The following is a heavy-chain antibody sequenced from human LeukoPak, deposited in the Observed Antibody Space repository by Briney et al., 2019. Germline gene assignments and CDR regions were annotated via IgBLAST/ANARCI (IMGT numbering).Heavy chain of an antibody. CDR3: ARDFVYDFASGSYYDRGILDS. CDR2: IKYDGSEK. D-gene: IGHD3-10*01. V-gene: IGHV3-7*01. Sequence: GGSLRLSCAASGFKFSNHWMSWVRQAPGKGLEWVANIKYDGSEKNFADSVKGRVFISRDNVKNSLSLQMSSLRVEDTAVYFCARDFVYDFASGSYYDRGILDSWGQGTLVTVSS. CDR1: GFKFSNHW. J-gene: IGHJ4*02.